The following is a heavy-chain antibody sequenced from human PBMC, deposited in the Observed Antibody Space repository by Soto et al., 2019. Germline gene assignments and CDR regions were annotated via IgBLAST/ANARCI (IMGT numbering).Heavy chain of an antibody. CDR2: VSRAGTYT. D-gene: IGHD3-16*01. CDR1: GFTFSSYA. J-gene: IGHJ5*02. V-gene: IGHV3-23*01. CDR3: VKYTVTEDWGES. Sequence: EVQLLESGGDVVRPGGSLRLSCAASGFTFSSYAMGWVRQAPGKGLEWVAGVSRAGTYTFYADSVGGRFSISRDNSGDTGDLYMNALRGDDTAVYFCVKYTVTEDWGESWGRGTLVSVSS.